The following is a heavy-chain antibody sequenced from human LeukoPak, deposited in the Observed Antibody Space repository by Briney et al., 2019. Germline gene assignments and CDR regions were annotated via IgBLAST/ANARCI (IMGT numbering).Heavy chain of an antibody. V-gene: IGHV3-30*03. CDR2: ISYDGSNK. CDR1: GFTFCVYG. CDR3: AIQTTVVIGGFDY. D-gene: IGHD4-23*01. Sequence: GGSLRHSCADSGFTFCVYGMHSVRQAPRKGRWRVAVISYDGSNKYYADSVKGRFTISRDNSKNTLYLQMNSLRAEDTAVYYYAIQTTVVIGGFDYWGQGTLVTVSS. J-gene: IGHJ4*02.